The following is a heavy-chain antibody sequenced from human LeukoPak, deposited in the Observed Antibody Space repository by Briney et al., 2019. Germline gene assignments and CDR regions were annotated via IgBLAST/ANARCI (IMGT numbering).Heavy chain of an antibody. Sequence: GGSLRLSCAASGFTFSSYWMSWVRQAPGKGLEWVANIKQDGSEKYYVDSVKGRSTISRDNAKNSLYLQMNSLRAEDTAVYYCARDSAYYYGSGSYSVYYYYYYGMDVWGQGTTVTVSS. CDR3: ARDSAYYYGSGSYSVYYYYYYGMDV. V-gene: IGHV3-7*01. D-gene: IGHD3-10*01. CDR1: GFTFSSYW. J-gene: IGHJ6*02. CDR2: IKQDGSEK.